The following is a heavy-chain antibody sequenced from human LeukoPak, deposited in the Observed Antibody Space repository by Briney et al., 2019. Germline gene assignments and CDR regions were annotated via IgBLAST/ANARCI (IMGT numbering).Heavy chain of an antibody. CDR1: GFTSSSYS. V-gene: IGHV3-21*01. J-gene: IGHJ4*02. Sequence: GGSLRLSCAASGFTSSSYSMNWVRQAPGKGLEWVSSISSSSSYIYYADSVKGRFTISRDNAKNSLYLQMNSLRAEDTAVYYCARERGGEGATIDHWGQGTLVTVSS. CDR3: ARERGGEGATIDH. CDR2: ISSSSSYI. D-gene: IGHD1-26*01.